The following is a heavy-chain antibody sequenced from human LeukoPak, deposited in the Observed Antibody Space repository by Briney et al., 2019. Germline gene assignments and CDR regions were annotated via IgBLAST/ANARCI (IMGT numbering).Heavy chain of an antibody. J-gene: IGHJ6*02. CDR3: ARSRRTYYYGSGINTAKYYYYGMDV. V-gene: IGHV4-34*01. Sequence: SETLSLTCAVYGGSFSGYYWSWIRQPPGKRLEWIGEINHSGSTNYNPSLKSRVTISVDTSKNQFSLKLSSVTAADTAVYYCARSRRTYYYGSGINTAKYYYYGMDVWGQGTTVTVSS. D-gene: IGHD3-10*01. CDR2: INHSGST. CDR1: GGSFSGYY.